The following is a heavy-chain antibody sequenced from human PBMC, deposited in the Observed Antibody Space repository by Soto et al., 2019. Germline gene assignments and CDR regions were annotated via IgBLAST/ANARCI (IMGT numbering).Heavy chain of an antibody. Sequence: SETLSLTCTVSGGSISTGGYYWNWIRQHPGKGLEWIGYFYYSGSTYYNPSLKSLVIISVNTSKNQFSLKLSSVTAADTAVYYCARSVFPWGQGTLVTVSS. CDR2: FYYSGST. CDR3: ARSVFP. V-gene: IGHV4-31*01. J-gene: IGHJ5*02. CDR1: GGSISTGGYY.